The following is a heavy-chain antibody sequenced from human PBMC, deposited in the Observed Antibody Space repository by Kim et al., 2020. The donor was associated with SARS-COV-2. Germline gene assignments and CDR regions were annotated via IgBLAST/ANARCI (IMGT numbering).Heavy chain of an antibody. V-gene: IGHV1-46*01. J-gene: IGHJ4*02. Sequence: YAQKFQGRVTMTRDTSTSTVYMERSSLRSEDTAVYYCARDLRQQLSHFDYWGQGTLVTVSS. D-gene: IGHD6-13*01. CDR3: ARDLRQQLSHFDY.